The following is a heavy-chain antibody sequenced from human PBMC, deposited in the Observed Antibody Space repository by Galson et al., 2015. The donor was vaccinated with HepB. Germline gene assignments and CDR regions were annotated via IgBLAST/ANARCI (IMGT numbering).Heavy chain of an antibody. Sequence: ETLSLTCTVSGGSISSYYWSWIRQPPGRGLEWIGYVYYTGSSRYNSSLESRVAISVDTSKNQFSLRLSSVTAADTAVYYCAREGYDSNASFDYWGQGILVTVSS. V-gene: IGHV4-59*01. CDR1: GGSISSYY. CDR3: AREGYDSNASFDY. J-gene: IGHJ4*02. D-gene: IGHD3-22*01. CDR2: VYYTGSS.